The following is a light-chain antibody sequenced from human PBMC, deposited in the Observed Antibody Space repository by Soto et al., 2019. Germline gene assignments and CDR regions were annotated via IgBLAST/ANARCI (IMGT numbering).Light chain of an antibody. CDR2: EVS. J-gene: IGLJ2*01. CDR1: SSDVGVYNY. V-gene: IGLV2-8*01. CDR3: SSYAGSNNVV. Sequence: QSALTQPPFASGSLGQSVTISCTGTSSDVGVYNYVSWYQQHPGKAPKLLIYEVSKRPSGVPDRFSGSKSGNTASLTVSGLQAEDEADFYCSSYAGSNNVVFGGGTKLTVL.